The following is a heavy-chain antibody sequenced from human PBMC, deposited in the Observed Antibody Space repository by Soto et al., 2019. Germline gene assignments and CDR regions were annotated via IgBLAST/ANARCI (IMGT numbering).Heavy chain of an antibody. V-gene: IGHV3-64D*08. CDR3: VESGSSSDYYFDY. J-gene: IGHJ4*02. D-gene: IGHD6-6*01. CDR1: GFTFSSYA. Sequence: GGSLRLSCSASGFTFSSYAMHWVRQAPGKGLEYVSAISSNGGSTYYADSVKGRFTISRDNSKNTLYLQMSSLRAEDTAVYYCVESGSSSDYYFDYWGQGTLVTVSS. CDR2: ISSNGGST.